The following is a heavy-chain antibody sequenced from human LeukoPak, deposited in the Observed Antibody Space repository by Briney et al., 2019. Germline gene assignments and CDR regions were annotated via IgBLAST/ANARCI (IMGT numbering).Heavy chain of an antibody. CDR2: IYYSGST. CDR1: GGSISSYY. V-gene: IGHV4-59*01. J-gene: IGHJ4*02. Sequence: PSETLSLTCTVSGGSISSYYWSWIRQPPGKGLEWIGYIYYSGSTNYTPSLKSRVTISVDTSKNQFSLKLSSVSAADTAVYYCARGGYYYFDYGGQGTLVTVSS. CDR3: ARGGYYYFDY. D-gene: IGHD2-21*01.